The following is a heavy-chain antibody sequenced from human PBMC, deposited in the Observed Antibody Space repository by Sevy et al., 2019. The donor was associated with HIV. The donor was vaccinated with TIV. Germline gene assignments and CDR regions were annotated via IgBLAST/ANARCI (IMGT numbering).Heavy chain of an antibody. CDR2: IYSDGST. D-gene: IGHD3-3*01. Sequence: GGSLRLSCAASGFSVNSNYMTWVRQAPGKGLDWVSIIYSDGSTKYADALKGRFTISRHNSKNTMYLQMNSLRVEDTAVYYCAGGGTIFGLVRHYFDYWGQGTLVTVSS. CDR3: AGGGTIFGLVRHYFDY. V-gene: IGHV3-66*01. J-gene: IGHJ4*02. CDR1: GFSVNSNY.